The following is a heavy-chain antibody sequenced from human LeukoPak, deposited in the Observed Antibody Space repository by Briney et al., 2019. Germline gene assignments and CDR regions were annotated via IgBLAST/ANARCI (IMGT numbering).Heavy chain of an antibody. CDR2: IGTAGDT. CDR3: ARSRLSYYGMDV. J-gene: IGHJ6*02. CDR1: GVTFSSYD. Sequence: PGGSLRLSCAAAGVTFSSYDMHWVRQATGKGLEWVSAIGTAGDTYYPGSVKGRFTISRENAKNSLYLQMNSLRAGDTAVYYCARSRLSYYGMDVWGQGTTVTVSS. D-gene: IGHD2-15*01. V-gene: IGHV3-13*01.